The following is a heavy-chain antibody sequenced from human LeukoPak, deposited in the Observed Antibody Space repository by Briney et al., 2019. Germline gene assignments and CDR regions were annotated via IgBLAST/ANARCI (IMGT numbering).Heavy chain of an antibody. CDR1: GGSISSSSYY. Sequence: KPSETLSLTCTVSGGSISSSSYYWGWIRQPPGKGLEWIGSIYYSGSTYYNPSLKSRVTISVDTSKNQFSLKLSSVTAADTAVYYCARLRLVNWFDPWGRGTLVTVSS. D-gene: IGHD2-2*01. J-gene: IGHJ5*02. CDR2: IYYSGST. CDR3: ARLRLVNWFDP. V-gene: IGHV4-39*01.